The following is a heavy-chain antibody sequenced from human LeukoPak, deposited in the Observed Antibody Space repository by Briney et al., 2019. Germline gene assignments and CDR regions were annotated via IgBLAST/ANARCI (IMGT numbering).Heavy chain of an antibody. CDR2: ISGNGGST. D-gene: IGHD3-10*01. Sequence: QPGGSLRLSCAASGFTFSSYEMNWVRQAPGEGLEWVSGISGNGGSTYYADSVKGRFTISRDNSKNTLYLQMNSLRAEDTAVYYCARFYGSGRWFDPWGQGTLVTVSS. J-gene: IGHJ5*02. V-gene: IGHV3-23*01. CDR1: GFTFSSYE. CDR3: ARFYGSGRWFDP.